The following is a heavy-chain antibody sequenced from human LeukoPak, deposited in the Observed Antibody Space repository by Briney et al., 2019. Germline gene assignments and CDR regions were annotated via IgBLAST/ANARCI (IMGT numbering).Heavy chain of an antibody. D-gene: IGHD2-15*01. Sequence: SETLSLTCTVSGGSISSGGYYWSWIRQHPGKGLEWIGYIYYSGSTYYNPSLKSRVTISVDTSKNQFSLKLSSVTAADTAVYYCARVNSRYCSGGSCYSFYYYYYGMDVWGQGTTVTVSS. J-gene: IGHJ6*02. CDR1: GGSISSGGYY. CDR2: IYYSGST. CDR3: ARVNSRYCSGGSCYSFYYYYYGMDV. V-gene: IGHV4-31*03.